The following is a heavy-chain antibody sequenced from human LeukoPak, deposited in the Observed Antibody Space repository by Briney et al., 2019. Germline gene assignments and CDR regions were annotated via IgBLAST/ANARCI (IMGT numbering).Heavy chain of an antibody. J-gene: IGHJ2*01. CDR2: INPNNGGT. CDR1: GYTFTGHY. Sequence: ASVKVPCKASGYTFTGHYMHWVRQAPGQGLEWMGWINPNNGGTNYAQKFQGRVTMTRVTSISTAYMELSRLRSDDTAVYYCARGPYVPFPNWYFDLWGRGTLVTVSS. V-gene: IGHV1-2*02. D-gene: IGHD3-10*02. CDR3: ARGPYVPFPNWYFDL.